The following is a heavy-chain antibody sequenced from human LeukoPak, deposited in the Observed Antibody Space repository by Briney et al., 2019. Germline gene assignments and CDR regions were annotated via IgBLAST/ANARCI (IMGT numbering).Heavy chain of an antibody. CDR1: GYTFTSYD. J-gene: IGHJ6*03. Sequence: ASVKVSCKASGYTFTSYDINWVRQATGQGLEWMGWMNPNSGNTGYAQKFQGRVTMTRNTSISTAYMELSSLRSEDTAVYYCARGPPFGSLPGVYYYYMDVWGKGTTVTVSS. CDR3: ARGPPFGSLPGVYYYYMDV. CDR2: MNPNSGNT. V-gene: IGHV1-8*01. D-gene: IGHD3-16*01.